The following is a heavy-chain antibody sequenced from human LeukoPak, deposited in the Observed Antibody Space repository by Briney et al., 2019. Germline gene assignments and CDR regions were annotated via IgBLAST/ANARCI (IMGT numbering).Heavy chain of an antibody. J-gene: IGHJ4*02. CDR2: IIPIFGTA. Sequence: ASVKVSCKASGGTFSSYAISWVRQAPGQGIEWMGGIIPIFGTANYAQKFQGRVTITTDESTSTAYMELSSLRSDDTAVYYCARGGKRDSSSWIYWGQGTLVTVSS. V-gene: IGHV1-69*05. CDR1: GGTFSSYA. D-gene: IGHD6-13*01. CDR3: ARGGKRDSSSWIY.